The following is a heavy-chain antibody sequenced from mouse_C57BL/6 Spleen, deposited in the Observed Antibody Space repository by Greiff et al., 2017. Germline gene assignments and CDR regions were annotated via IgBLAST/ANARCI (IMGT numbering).Heavy chain of an antibody. CDR3: ARGGMITTYFDY. CDR1: GFTFSSYA. Sequence: EVKLQESGGGLVKPGGSLKLSCAASGFTFSSYAMSWVRQTPEKRLEWVATISDGGSYTYYPDNVKGRFTISRDNAKNNLYLQMSHLKSEDTAMYYCARGGMITTYFDYWGQGTTLTVSS. J-gene: IGHJ2*01. CDR2: ISDGGSYT. V-gene: IGHV5-4*03. D-gene: IGHD2-4*01.